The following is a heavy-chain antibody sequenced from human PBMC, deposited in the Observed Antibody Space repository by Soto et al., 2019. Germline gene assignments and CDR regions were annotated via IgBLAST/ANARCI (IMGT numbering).Heavy chain of an antibody. V-gene: IGHV4-61*01. CDR3: AREILRYFDWFPRWGWFDP. J-gene: IGHJ5*02. CDR2: IYYSGST. CDR1: GGSVNSDTYY. Sequence: SETLSLTCTVSGGSVNSDTYYWSWIRQPPGKGLEWIGYIYYSGSTNYNPSLKGRVTISVDTSKNQFSLKLSSVTAADTAVYYCAREILRYFDWFPRWGWFDPWGQGTLVTVSS. D-gene: IGHD3-9*01.